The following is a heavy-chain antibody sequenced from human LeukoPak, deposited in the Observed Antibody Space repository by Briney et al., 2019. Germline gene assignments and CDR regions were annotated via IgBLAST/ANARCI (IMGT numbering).Heavy chain of an antibody. J-gene: IGHJ4*02. CDR1: GGSLSGYY. Sequence: SETLSLTCAVYGGSLSGYYWSWIRQPPGKGLEWMGEINHSGSTNYNPSLKRRVTISVDTSKNQFSLKLSSVTAADTAVYYCASSEGPNYCSGGSCYSGGRNDFDYWGQGTLVTVSS. CDR3: ASSEGPNYCSGGSCYSGGRNDFDY. D-gene: IGHD2-15*01. CDR2: INHSGST. V-gene: IGHV4-34*01.